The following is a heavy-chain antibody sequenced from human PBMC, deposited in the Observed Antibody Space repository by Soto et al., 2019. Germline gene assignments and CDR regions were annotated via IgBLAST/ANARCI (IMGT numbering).Heavy chain of an antibody. J-gene: IGHJ5*02. CDR3: ARDRLRYFDWLSGGFDP. CDR2: IYYSGSN. CDR1: GGSIRSGSYY. D-gene: IGHD3-9*01. Sequence: PSATLSFTCSVSGGSIRSGSYYWSWIRQPPGNGLEWIGYIYYSGSNNYHPSLKSRVTISVDTSKNQFSLKLSSVTAADTAVYYCARDRLRYFDWLSGGFDPWGQGTLVTVSS. V-gene: IGHV4-61*01.